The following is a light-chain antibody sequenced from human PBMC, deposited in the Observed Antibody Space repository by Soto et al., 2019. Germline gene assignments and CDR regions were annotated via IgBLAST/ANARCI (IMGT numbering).Light chain of an antibody. CDR2: EVS. CDR3: SSYTSSSNV. V-gene: IGLV2-14*01. CDR1: RSDVGGYNY. Sequence: QSALTQPASVSGSPGQSITISCTGTRSDVGGYNYVSWYQQHPGKAPKLMIYEVSNRPSGVSDRFSGSKSGNTASLTISGLQAEDEADYYCSSYTSSSNVFGTGTKVTVL. J-gene: IGLJ1*01.